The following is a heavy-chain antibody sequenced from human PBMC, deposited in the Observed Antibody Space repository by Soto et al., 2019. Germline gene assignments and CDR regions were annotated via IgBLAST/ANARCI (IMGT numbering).Heavy chain of an antibody. Sequence: PGGSLRLSCAASGFSFSSACMNWVRQAPGEGLEWVSGVTASGVTTNYADSVKDRFTISRDNLKNTLYLQMNSLRAEDTALYYCVKARGSILGGSDVWGQGTTVTVSS. CDR3: VKARGSILGGSDV. V-gene: IGHV3-23*01. D-gene: IGHD2-21*01. CDR1: GFSFSSAC. J-gene: IGHJ6*02. CDR2: VTASGVTT.